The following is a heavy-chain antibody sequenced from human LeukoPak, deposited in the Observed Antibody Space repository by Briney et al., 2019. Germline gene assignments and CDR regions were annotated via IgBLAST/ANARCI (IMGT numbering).Heavy chain of an antibody. V-gene: IGHV4-59*01. CDR2: IYYSGST. J-gene: IGHJ4*02. CDR3: ARGVVAALVY. Sequence: SETLSLTCTVSGGSISSFYWSWIRQPPGKGLEWIGYIYYSGSTNYNPSLKSRVTISVDTSKNQFSLKLSSVTAADTAVYYCARGVVAALVYCGQGTLVTVSS. CDR1: GGSISSFY. D-gene: IGHD2-15*01.